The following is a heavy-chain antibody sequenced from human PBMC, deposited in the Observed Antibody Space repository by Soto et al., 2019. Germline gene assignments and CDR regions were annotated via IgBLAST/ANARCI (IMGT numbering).Heavy chain of an antibody. CDR3: ARESNDEWQPIDY. Sequence: ASVKVCCKASGYTFTSFGIRWVRQAPGQGLEWMRWINTYNGNTNYAQKLQGRVTMTTDTSTSTAYMELRSLRSDDTAVYYCARESNDEWQPIDYWGQGTLVTVSS. V-gene: IGHV1-18*01. D-gene: IGHD1-1*01. CDR1: GYTFTSFG. CDR2: INTYNGNT. J-gene: IGHJ4*02.